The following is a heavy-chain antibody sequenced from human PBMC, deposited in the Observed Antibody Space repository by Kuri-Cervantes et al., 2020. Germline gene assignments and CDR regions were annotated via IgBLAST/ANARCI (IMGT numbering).Heavy chain of an antibody. J-gene: IGHJ6*03. Sequence: SVKVSCKASGGTFSSYAISWVRQAPGQGLEWMGGIIPTFGTANYAQKFQGRVTITADESTSTAYMELSSLRSEDTAVYYCASQRRRKQLVPYYYYYMDVWGKGTTVTVSS. CDR1: GGTFSSYA. D-gene: IGHD6-6*01. V-gene: IGHV1-69*13. CDR3: ASQRRRKQLVPYYYYYMDV. CDR2: IIPTFGTA.